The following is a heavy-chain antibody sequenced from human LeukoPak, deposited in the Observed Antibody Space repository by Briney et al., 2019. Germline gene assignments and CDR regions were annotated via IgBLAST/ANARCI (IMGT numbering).Heavy chain of an antibody. D-gene: IGHD2-2*01. J-gene: IGHJ6*04. CDR3: ARNAVPDRPFSGMDV. CDR2: ISAYNGNT. Sequence: ASVKVSCKASGYTFTSYGISWVRQAPGQGLEWMGWISAYNGNTNYAQKLQGRVTMTTDTSTSTAYMELSSLRSEDTAVYYCARNAVPDRPFSGMDVWGKGTTVTVSS. V-gene: IGHV1-18*04. CDR1: GYTFTSYG.